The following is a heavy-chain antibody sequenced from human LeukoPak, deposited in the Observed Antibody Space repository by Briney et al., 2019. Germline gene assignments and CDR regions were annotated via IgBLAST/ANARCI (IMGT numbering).Heavy chain of an antibody. CDR3: VVGDYWGAFDI. Sequence: PGGSLRLSCAASGFTFSSYWMHWVRQAPGKGLVWVSRINSDGSSTGYADSVKGRFTISRDNAKNTLYLQMNSLRAEDTAVYYCVVGDYWGAFDIWGQGTMVTVSS. CDR2: INSDGSST. J-gene: IGHJ3*02. CDR1: GFTFSSYW. D-gene: IGHD4-17*01. V-gene: IGHV3-74*01.